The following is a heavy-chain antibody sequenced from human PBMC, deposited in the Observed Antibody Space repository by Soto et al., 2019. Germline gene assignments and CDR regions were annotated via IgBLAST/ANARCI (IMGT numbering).Heavy chain of an antibody. V-gene: IGHV1-2*04. D-gene: IGHD3-22*01. J-gene: IGHJ6*02. CDR2: ISPSSGAT. CDR3: ARELYDNGPSGLDV. Sequence: ASVKVSCKASGYTFTNSYIDWVRQAPGKGLEWMGWISPSSGATQYAQKFQGWVTVTRDTSTSTVYLDVSRLKSDGSAVYYCARELYDNGPSGLDVWGQGTTVTVSS. CDR1: GYTFTNSY.